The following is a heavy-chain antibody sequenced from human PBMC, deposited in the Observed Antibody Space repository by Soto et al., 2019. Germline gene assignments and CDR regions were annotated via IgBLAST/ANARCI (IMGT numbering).Heavy chain of an antibody. V-gene: IGHV1-69*13. Sequence: ASVKVSCKASGGTFSSYAISWVRQAPGQGLEWMGGIIPIFGTANYAQKFQGRVTITADESTSTAYMELSSLRSEDTAVYYCAREAPKYNWNPFDCWGQGTLVTVSS. CDR2: IIPIFGTA. CDR1: GGTFSSYA. J-gene: IGHJ4*02. D-gene: IGHD1-20*01. CDR3: AREAPKYNWNPFDC.